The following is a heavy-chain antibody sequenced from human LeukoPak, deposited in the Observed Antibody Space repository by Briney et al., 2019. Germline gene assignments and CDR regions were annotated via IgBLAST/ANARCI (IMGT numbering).Heavy chain of an antibody. Sequence: GASVKVSCKASGGTFSSYAISWVRQAPGQGLEWMGGIIPIFGTANYAQKFQGRVTITADESTSTAYMELSSLRSEDTAVYDCARALHRTGDYYIFDYWGQGTLVTVSS. J-gene: IGHJ4*02. D-gene: IGHD7-27*01. CDR1: GGTFSSYA. CDR2: IIPIFGTA. V-gene: IGHV1-69*13. CDR3: ARALHRTGDYYIFDY.